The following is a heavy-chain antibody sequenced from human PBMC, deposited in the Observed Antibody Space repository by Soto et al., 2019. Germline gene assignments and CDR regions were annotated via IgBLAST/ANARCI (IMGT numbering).Heavy chain of an antibody. D-gene: IGHD3-3*01. V-gene: IGHV5-51*01. CDR3: ARSDYDFWSGCYFDY. J-gene: IGHJ4*02. CDR1: GYSFTSYW. CDR2: IYPGDSDT. Sequence: GESLKISCKGSGYSFTSYWIGWVRQMPGKGLEWMGIIYPGDSDTRYSPSFQGQVTISADKSISTAYLQWSSLKASDTAMYYCARSDYDFWSGCYFDYWGQGTLVTVSS.